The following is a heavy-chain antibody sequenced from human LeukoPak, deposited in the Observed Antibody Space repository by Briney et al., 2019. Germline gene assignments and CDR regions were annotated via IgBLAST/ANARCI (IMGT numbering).Heavy chain of an antibody. CDR2: IYYRGST. CDR1: GGSISSDDYY. CDR3: ARVGGGTIDY. Sequence: ASQTLSLTCTVSGGSISSDDYYWSWIRQPPGKGLEWIGYIYYRGSTFHNPSLKSRVTISVDTSKNQFSLKLSSVTAADTAVYFCARVGGGTIDYWGQGTLVTVSS. D-gene: IGHD4-23*01. J-gene: IGHJ4*02. V-gene: IGHV4-30-4*01.